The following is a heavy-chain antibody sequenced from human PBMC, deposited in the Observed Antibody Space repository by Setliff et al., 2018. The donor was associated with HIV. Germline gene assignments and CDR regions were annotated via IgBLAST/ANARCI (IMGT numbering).Heavy chain of an antibody. J-gene: IGHJ4*02. D-gene: IGHD6-19*01. CDR1: GYTFSNYD. Sequence: ASVKVSCKASGYTFSNYDINWVRQATGQGLEWMAWMNPNSGNTGYAQKFQGRVTLTRDTSISTAYMELSSLRSEDTAVYFCATSVVGVAGSRDIDYWGQGTLVTVSS. CDR2: MNPNSGNT. V-gene: IGHV1-8*02. CDR3: ATSVVGVAGSRDIDY.